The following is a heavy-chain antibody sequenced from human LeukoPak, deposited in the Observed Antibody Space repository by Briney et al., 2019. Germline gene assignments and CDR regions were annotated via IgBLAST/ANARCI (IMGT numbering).Heavy chain of an antibody. D-gene: IGHD4-23*01. CDR1: GGTFSSYA. Sequence: SVKVSCKASGGTFSSYAISWVRQAPGQGLEWMGGIIPIFGAANYAQKFQGRVTITADESTSTAYMELSSLRSEDTAVYYCASIVVTLYYFDYWGQGTLVTVSS. J-gene: IGHJ4*02. CDR2: IIPIFGAA. V-gene: IGHV1-69*13. CDR3: ASIVVTLYYFDY.